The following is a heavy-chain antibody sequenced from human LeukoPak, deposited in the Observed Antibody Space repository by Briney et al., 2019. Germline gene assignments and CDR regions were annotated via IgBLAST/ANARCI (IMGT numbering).Heavy chain of an antibody. CDR2: IHYSGRT. V-gene: IGHV4-61*03. CDR3: AREGGFYRPLDY. CDR1: GGSISSSTYY. Sequence: SETLSLTCTVSGGSISSSTYYWTWLRQLPGKGLEWIGYIHYSGRTNFNPSLKSRLTMSVDLSENHVSLKLTSVTAADTAVYYCAREGGFYRPLDYSGQGTLVTVSS. J-gene: IGHJ4*02. D-gene: IGHD6-25*01.